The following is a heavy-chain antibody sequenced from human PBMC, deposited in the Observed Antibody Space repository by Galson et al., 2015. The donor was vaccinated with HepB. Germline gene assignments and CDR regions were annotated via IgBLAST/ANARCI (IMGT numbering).Heavy chain of an antibody. D-gene: IGHD2-2*01. CDR1: GFNVSSNY. V-gene: IGHV3-66*02. CDR3: AGGCSSTWSFDY. Sequence: SLRLSCAASGFNVSSNYMSWVRQAPGKGLEWVSVIHSGDYTYYADSVKGRFTISRDNSKNTLYLQMNSLRAEDTAVYYCAGGCSSTWSFDYWGQGTLVTVSS. J-gene: IGHJ4*02. CDR2: IHSGDYT.